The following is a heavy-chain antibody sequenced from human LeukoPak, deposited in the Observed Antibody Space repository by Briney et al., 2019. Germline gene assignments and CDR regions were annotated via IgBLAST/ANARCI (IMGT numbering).Heavy chain of an antibody. J-gene: IGHJ4*02. V-gene: IGHV3-7*01. CDR3: ARDLSYYYDSAGYDCFDY. Sequence: GGSLRVSCAASGFTFSSYWMSWVRQAPGKGLEWVANIKQDGSEKYYVDSVKGRFTISRDNAKNSLYLQMNSLRAEDTAVYYCARDLSYYYDSAGYDCFDYWGQGTLVTVSS. CDR1: GFTFSSYW. CDR2: IKQDGSEK. D-gene: IGHD3-22*01.